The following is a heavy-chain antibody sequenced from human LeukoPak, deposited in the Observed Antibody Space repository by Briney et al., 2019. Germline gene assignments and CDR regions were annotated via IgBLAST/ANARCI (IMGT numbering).Heavy chain of an antibody. CDR2: INPSGGST. Sequence: ASVKVSCKASGYTFTSYYMHWVRQAPGQGLEWMGIINPSGGSTSYAQKFQGRVTMTRDTSTSTVYMELSSPRSEDTAVYYCARESSVVGATDYWGQGTLVTVSS. CDR3: ARESSVVGATDY. J-gene: IGHJ4*02. V-gene: IGHV1-46*01. D-gene: IGHD1-26*01. CDR1: GYTFTSYY.